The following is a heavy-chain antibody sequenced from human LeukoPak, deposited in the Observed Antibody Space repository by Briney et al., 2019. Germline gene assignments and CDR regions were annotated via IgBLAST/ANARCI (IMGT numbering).Heavy chain of an antibody. D-gene: IGHD5-18*01. CDR2: IYHSGSN. V-gene: IGHV4-4*02. J-gene: IGHJ6*02. CDR1: GGSISSSSW. Sequence: SETLSLTCAGSGGSISSSSWWSWVRQPPGKGLEWIGEIYHSGSNRYNPSLKSRVTISVDKSKNQFSLKLSAVTAADTAVYYCARGIQLWQRDDYYYGMDVWGQGTTVTVSS. CDR3: ARGIQLWQRDDYYYGMDV.